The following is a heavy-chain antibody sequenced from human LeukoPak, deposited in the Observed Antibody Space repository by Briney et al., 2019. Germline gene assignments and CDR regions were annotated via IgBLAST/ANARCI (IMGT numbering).Heavy chain of an antibody. CDR2: INSDGSST. V-gene: IGHV3-74*01. CDR1: GFTFSSYW. Sequence: GGSLRLSCAASGFTFSSYWMHWVRQAPGKGLVWVSRINSDGSSTSYADSVKGRFTISRDNAKNTLYLQMNSLRAEDTAVYYCARAPRGENWFDPWGQGTLVTVSS. D-gene: IGHD3-10*01. J-gene: IGHJ5*02. CDR3: ARAPRGENWFDP.